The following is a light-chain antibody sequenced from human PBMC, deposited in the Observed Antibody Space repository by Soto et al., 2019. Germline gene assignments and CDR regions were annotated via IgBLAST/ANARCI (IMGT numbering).Light chain of an antibody. J-gene: IGLJ3*02. V-gene: IGLV1-36*01. CDR2: YDD. Sequence: QSVLTQPPSVSEAPRQRVTISCSGSSSNIGNNAVNWYQQLPGQAPKLLIFYDDLLPSGVSDRFSGSKSGTSVSLAISSLQSEDEADYYSAAWDDSLNGWVFGGGTKLTVL. CDR1: SSNIGNNA. CDR3: AAWDDSLNGWV.